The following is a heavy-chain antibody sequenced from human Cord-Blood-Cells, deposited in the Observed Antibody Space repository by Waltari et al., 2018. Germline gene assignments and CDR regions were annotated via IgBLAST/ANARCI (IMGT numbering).Heavy chain of an antibody. CDR2: IIPIFGTA. D-gene: IGHD6-6*01. V-gene: IGHV1-69*01. Sequence: QVQLAQSGAAVKKPGSSVTVSCKASVGTFRGYAISWWPQASGQGLEWMGGIIPIFGTAKYAQKFQGRVTITADESTSTAYMELSSLRSEDTAVYYCARDSGAYSSSSAAFDYWGQGTLVTVSS. J-gene: IGHJ4*02. CDR1: VGTFRGYA. CDR3: ARDSGAYSSSSAAFDY.